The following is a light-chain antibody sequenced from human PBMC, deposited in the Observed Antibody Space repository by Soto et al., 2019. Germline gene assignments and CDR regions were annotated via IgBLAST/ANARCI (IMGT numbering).Light chain of an antibody. CDR1: QSVGSN. J-gene: IGKJ3*01. V-gene: IGKV3-15*01. CDR2: GAS. Sequence: ETALTQSPATLSVSPGERAILSCRASQSVGSNLAWYQQKPGLAPRLLIYGASTRPTGIPARFSGSGSGTEFTLTISSLHSEDFAVYYCQQYDDRPPFTFGPGTRVDIK. CDR3: QQYDDRPPFT.